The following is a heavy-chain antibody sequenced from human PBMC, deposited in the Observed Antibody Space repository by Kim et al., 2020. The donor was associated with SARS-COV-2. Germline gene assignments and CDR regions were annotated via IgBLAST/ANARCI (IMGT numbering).Heavy chain of an antibody. V-gene: IGHV3-23*01. J-gene: IGHJ4*02. CDR3: AKDVGGSEGATWVY. D-gene: IGHD1-26*01. Sequence: ADSVKGRCTISRDNSKNTLYLQMNSLRAEDTAVYYCAKDVGGSEGATWVYWGQGTLVTVSS.